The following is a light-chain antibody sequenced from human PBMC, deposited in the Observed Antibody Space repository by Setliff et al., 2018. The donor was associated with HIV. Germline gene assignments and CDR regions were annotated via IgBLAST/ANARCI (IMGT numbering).Light chain of an antibody. J-gene: IGLJ1*01. Sequence: QSVLTQPASVSGSPGQSITISCTGTSSNVGSYNLVSWYQRYAGDAPKLIIFEVSKRPSGVSHRFSASKSGNTASLTISGLQAEDEADYYCSSWDYSLNAYVFGTGTKVTVL. CDR1: SSNVGSYNL. CDR3: SSWDYSLNAYV. V-gene: IGLV2-23*02. CDR2: EVS.